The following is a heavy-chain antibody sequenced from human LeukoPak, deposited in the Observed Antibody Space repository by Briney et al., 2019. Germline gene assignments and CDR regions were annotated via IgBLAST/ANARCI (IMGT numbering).Heavy chain of an antibody. D-gene: IGHD5-24*01. Sequence: GGSLRLSCAASGFTFSVSEIHWVRQAPGKGLEWVGHISHKGNSYTTEYSESVKGRSIVSRDDSKQTAYLQMNRLNTEDTAVYLCTRHLPTIYYYYFMDVWGTGTTVIVSS. CDR3: TRHLPTIYYYYFMDV. J-gene: IGHJ6*03. CDR2: ISHKGNSYTT. CDR1: GFTFSVSE. V-gene: IGHV3-73*01.